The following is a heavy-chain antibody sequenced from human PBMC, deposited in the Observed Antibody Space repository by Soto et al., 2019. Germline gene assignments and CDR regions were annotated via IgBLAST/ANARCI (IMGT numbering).Heavy chain of an antibody. CDR2: ISAYNGNT. Sequence: ASVKVTCKASGYTFTSDGISWVRQAPGQGLEWMGWISAYNGNTNYAQKLQGRVTMTTDTSTSTAYMELRSLRSDDTAVYYCARDRPDSSGWLTYYYYGMDVWGQGTTVTVSS. D-gene: IGHD6-19*01. CDR3: ARDRPDSSGWLTYYYYGMDV. V-gene: IGHV1-18*01. J-gene: IGHJ6*02. CDR1: GYTFTSDG.